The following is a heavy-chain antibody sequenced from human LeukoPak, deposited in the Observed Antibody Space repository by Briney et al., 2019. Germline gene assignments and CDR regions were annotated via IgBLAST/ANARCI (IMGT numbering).Heavy chain of an antibody. Sequence: PGGSLRLSCAASGFTFSDHYMSWIRQAPGKGLEWVSYISQTGTTISYADSVKGRFTLSRDNARNSLYLQMNSLRAEDTAVYYCARDYGGSSPFDYWGQGTLVTVSS. CDR1: GFTFSDHY. V-gene: IGHV3-11*04. J-gene: IGHJ4*02. D-gene: IGHD4-23*01. CDR3: ARDYGGSSPFDY. CDR2: ISQTGTTI.